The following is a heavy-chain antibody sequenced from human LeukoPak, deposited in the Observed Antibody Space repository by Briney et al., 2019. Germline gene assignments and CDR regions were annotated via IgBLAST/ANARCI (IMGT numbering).Heavy chain of an antibody. J-gene: IGHJ4*02. Sequence: GRSLRLSCAASGFTFSSYAMHWVRQAPGNGLEWVAVISYDGSNKYYADSVKGRFTISRDNSKNTLYLQMNSLRAEDTAVYYCARERRGKTDYWGQGTLVTVSS. CDR3: ARERRGKTDY. CDR2: ISYDGSNK. CDR1: GFTFSSYA. V-gene: IGHV3-30-3*01. D-gene: IGHD4-23*01.